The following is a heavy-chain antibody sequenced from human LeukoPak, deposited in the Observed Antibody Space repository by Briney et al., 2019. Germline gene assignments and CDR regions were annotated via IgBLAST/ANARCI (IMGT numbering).Heavy chain of an antibody. V-gene: IGHV3-53*04. D-gene: IGHD6-13*01. J-gene: IGHJ3*02. CDR1: MFTVSSNY. CDR3: ARDAAAAGDDAFDI. Sequence: GGSLRLSCAASMFTVSSNYMSWVRQAPGKGLEWVSVIYSGGSTYYADSVKGRFTISRNNSKNTLYLQMNSLRAEDTAVYYWARDAAAAGDDAFDIWGQGTMVTVSS. CDR2: IYSGGST.